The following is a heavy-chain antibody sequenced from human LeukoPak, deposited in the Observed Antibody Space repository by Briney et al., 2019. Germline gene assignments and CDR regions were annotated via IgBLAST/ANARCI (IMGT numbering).Heavy chain of an antibody. CDR1: GLTFSSYW. V-gene: IGHV3-7*01. CDR2: IKKDGSEK. D-gene: IGHD1-26*01. Sequence: GGSLRLSCAASGLTFSSYWMSWVRQAPGRGLEWVANIKKDGSEKYYVDSVKGRFTISRDNAKNSLYLQMNSLRADDTAVYHCARQETSSYNGAFDIWGQGTMVTVSS. J-gene: IGHJ3*02. CDR3: ARQETSSYNGAFDI.